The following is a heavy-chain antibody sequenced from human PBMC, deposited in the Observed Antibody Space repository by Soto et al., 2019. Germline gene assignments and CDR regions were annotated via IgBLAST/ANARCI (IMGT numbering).Heavy chain of an antibody. D-gene: IGHD3-10*01. J-gene: IGHJ5*02. CDR3: AKGASYGSRSYPLDP. Sequence: EVQLLESGGGLVQPGGSLRLSCAASGFSFSSYAMSWVRQAPGKELEWVSVISGSGGTDYADSVKGRFTISRDNSKSTLYLRMNNLRADDTAVYYCAKGASYGSRSYPLDPWGQGTLVTVSS. CDR2: ISGSGGT. V-gene: IGHV3-23*01. CDR1: GFSFSSYA.